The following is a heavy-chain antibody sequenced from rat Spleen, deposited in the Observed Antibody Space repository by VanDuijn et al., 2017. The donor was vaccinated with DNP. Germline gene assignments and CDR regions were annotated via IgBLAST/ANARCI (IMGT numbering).Heavy chain of an antibody. D-gene: IGHD1-7*01. CDR1: GSSITSNY. J-gene: IGHJ2*01. V-gene: IGHV3-1*01. Sequence: EVQLQESGSGLVKPSQSLSLTCSVTGSSITSNYWGWIRKFPGNKMEYIGHISYSGSTNYNPSLKSRISITRDTSKNYFFLHLNSVTTEDTATYYCARWTRYFDYWGQGVMVTVSS. CDR3: ARWTRYFDY. CDR2: ISYSGST.